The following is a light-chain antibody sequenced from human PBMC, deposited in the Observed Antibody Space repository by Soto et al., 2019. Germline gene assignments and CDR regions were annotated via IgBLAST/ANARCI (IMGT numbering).Light chain of an antibody. CDR3: RSYTSSSHVV. J-gene: IGLJ2*01. CDR1: SSDVGGYNY. V-gene: IGLV2-14*01. Sequence: QSVLTQPASVSGSPGQSITISCTGTSSDVGGYNYVSWYQQYPGKAPKLMIYEVSNRPSGVSNRFSGSKSGNTASLTISGLQAEDEADYYCRSYTSSSHVVFGGGTKLTVL. CDR2: EVS.